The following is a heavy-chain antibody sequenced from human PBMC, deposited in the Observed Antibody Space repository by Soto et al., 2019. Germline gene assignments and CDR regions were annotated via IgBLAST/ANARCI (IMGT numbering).Heavy chain of an antibody. J-gene: IGHJ4*02. Sequence: QVQLQESGPGLVKPSETLSLTCTVSGGSISSYYWSWIRQPPGKGLEWIGYIYYSGSTNYNPSLKSRVTISVDTSKNQFSLKLSSVTAADTAVYYCARSGAYGDHFDYWGQGTLVTVSS. D-gene: IGHD4-17*01. V-gene: IGHV4-59*01. CDR3: ARSGAYGDHFDY. CDR1: GGSISSYY. CDR2: IYYSGST.